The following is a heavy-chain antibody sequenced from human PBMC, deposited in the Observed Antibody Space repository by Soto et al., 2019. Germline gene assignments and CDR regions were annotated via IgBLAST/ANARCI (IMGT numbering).Heavy chain of an antibody. D-gene: IGHD3-22*01. Sequence: EVQLLESGGGLVQPGGSLRLSCAASGFTFSSYAMSWVRRAPGKGLEWVSAISGSGGSTYYADSVKGRFTISRDNSKNTLYLQMNSLRAEDTAVYYCAKDWPGNDSSGYRHYHLGAFDIWGQGTMVTVSS. CDR3: AKDWPGNDSSGYRHYHLGAFDI. J-gene: IGHJ3*02. CDR2: ISGSGGST. CDR1: GFTFSSYA. V-gene: IGHV3-23*01.